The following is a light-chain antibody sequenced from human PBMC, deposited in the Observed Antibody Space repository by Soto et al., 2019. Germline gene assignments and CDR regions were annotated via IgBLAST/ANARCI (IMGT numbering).Light chain of an antibody. J-gene: IGKJ1*01. CDR1: QSISSN. CDR2: GAS. V-gene: IGKV3-15*01. CDR3: QQYNNWPPT. Sequence: MTQSPSTLSASVGDRVTITCRASQSISSNLASYQHKPGQAPRLLIYGASTSATAIPAGLSGSGSGTEFTLTISSLQSEDYAVYYCQQYNNWPPTFGQGTKVDIK.